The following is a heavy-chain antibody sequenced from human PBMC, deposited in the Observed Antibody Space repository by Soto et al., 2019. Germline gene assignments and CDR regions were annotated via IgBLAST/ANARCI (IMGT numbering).Heavy chain of an antibody. V-gene: IGHV1-58*01. D-gene: IGHD6-19*01. J-gene: IGHJ4*02. Sequence: QMQLVQSGPEVKKPGTSVKVSCKASGFTFTSSAVQWVRQARGQRLEWLGWIVVGSGNTNYAQKFQERVTITRDMSTSTAYMELSSLRSEDTAVYYGAAEWVTVADTVDYWGQGSLITVSS. CDR3: AAEWVTVADTVDY. CDR1: GFTFTSSA. CDR2: IVVGSGNT.